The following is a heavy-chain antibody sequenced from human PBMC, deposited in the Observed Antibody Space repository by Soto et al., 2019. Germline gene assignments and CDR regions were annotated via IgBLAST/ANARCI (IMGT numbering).Heavy chain of an antibody. CDR3: ARVPLSLHDYYYALDV. Sequence: GGSLRLSCAVSGFTFSTYSMSCVRQAPGKGLEWVSSISSTSNYIYYADSVKGRFTISRDNAKNSLYLQMNSLRAEDTALYYCARVPLSLHDYYYALDVWGQGTTVTVSS. J-gene: IGHJ6*02. V-gene: IGHV3-21*01. CDR1: GFTFSTYS. CDR2: ISSTSNYI.